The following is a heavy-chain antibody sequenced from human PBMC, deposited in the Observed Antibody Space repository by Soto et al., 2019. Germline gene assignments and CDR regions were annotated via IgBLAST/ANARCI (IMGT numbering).Heavy chain of an antibody. V-gene: IGHV1-8*01. CDR2: MNPNSGNT. D-gene: IGHD6-6*01. J-gene: IGHJ6*02. Sequence: GASVKVSCKASGYTFTSYDINWVRQATGQGLEWMGWMNPNSGNTGYAQKFQGRVTMTRNTSISTAYMELSSLRSEDTAVYYCWGSSKYYYGMDVWGQGTTVTV. CDR3: WGSSKYYYGMDV. CDR1: GYTFTSYD.